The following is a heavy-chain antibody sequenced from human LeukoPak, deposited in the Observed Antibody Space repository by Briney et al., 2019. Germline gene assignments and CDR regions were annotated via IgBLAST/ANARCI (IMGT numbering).Heavy chain of an antibody. D-gene: IGHD2-15*01. CDR1: GFTFSSYE. J-gene: IGHJ4*02. CDR3: ARSELSPSDFDY. V-gene: IGHV3-48*03. Sequence: GGSLRLSCAASGFTFSSYEMNWVRQAPGKGLEWVSYISSSGSTIYYADSVKGRFTISRDNAKNSLYLQMNSLRVEDTAVYYCARSELSPSDFDYWGQGTLVTVSS. CDR2: ISSSGSTI.